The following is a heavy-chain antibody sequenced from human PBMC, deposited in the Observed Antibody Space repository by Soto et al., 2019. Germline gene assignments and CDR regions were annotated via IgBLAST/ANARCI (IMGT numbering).Heavy chain of an antibody. J-gene: IGHJ4*02. Sequence: PSETLSLTCSVSGGSVSSDIYYWTWIRQHQGKGPEWIGHIYYSGSTYYNPSLKSRVTISLDMSKNQFSLKLTSVSAADTAVYYCARGYDYDSGGYLFDYWGQGTLVTVSS. CDR3: ARGYDYDSGGYLFDY. V-gene: IGHV4-31*03. CDR1: GGSVSSDIYY. CDR2: IYYSGST. D-gene: IGHD3-22*01.